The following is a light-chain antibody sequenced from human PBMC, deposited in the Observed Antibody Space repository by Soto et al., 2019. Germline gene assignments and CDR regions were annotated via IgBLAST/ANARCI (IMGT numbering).Light chain of an antibody. Sequence: EIVLTQSPATLSLSPGERVTLSCRASQTLSNRLAWYQHKPVQAPRLLIYVTSNRATGIPARLSGSGSGTDYTLTISSLEPEDSAVYYCHQRQSWPRTFGQGTKVDIK. CDR1: QTLSNR. V-gene: IGKV3-11*01. CDR3: HQRQSWPRT. CDR2: VTS. J-gene: IGKJ1*01.